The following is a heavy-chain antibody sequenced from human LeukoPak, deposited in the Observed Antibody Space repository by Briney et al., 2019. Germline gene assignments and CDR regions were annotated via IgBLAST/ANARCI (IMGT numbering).Heavy chain of an antibody. CDR3: ARDGPAAIPGGY. CDR1: GYTFTSYG. CDR2: ISAYNGNT. Sequence: ASVKVSCKASGYTFTSYGIGWVRQAPGQGLEWMGWISAYNGNTNYAQKLQGRVAMTTDTSTSTAYMELRSLRSDDTAVYYCARDGPAAIPGGYWGQGTLVTVSS. V-gene: IGHV1-18*01. J-gene: IGHJ4*02. D-gene: IGHD2-2*01.